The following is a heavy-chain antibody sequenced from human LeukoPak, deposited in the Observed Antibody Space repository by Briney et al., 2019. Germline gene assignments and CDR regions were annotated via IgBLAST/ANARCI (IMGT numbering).Heavy chain of an antibody. CDR2: IYYGRTT. J-gene: IGHJ4*02. Sequence: SETLSLTCSVSGDSISSYYWSWIRQPPGKGLEWIGYIYYGRTTSYNPSLQSRVSMSVDTSQNQFSLKLTSVTAADTAIYFCAGQRLGARFDSWGLGTLVTVSS. CDR1: GDSISSYY. V-gene: IGHV4-59*08. CDR3: AGQRLGARFDS. D-gene: IGHD3-10*01.